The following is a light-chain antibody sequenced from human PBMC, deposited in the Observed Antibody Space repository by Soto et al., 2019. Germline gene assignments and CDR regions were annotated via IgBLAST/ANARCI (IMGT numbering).Light chain of an antibody. CDR3: QPYSGCLFT. CDR1: QSISNR. CDR2: DAS. J-gene: IGKJ4*01. V-gene: IGKV1-5*01. Sequence: DIQVTQSPSTLAASVGDRVTFTCRASQSISNRLAWYQQKAGKAPKLLIFDASSLESGVPSSFSGSGSGTEFPLTISGLQPDDFATYYCQPYSGCLFTFGGGTKV.